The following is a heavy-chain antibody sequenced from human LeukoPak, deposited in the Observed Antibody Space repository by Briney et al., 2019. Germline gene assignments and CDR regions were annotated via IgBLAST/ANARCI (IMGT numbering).Heavy chain of an antibody. CDR1: GVTFSSYA. CDR2: ISGSGGST. J-gene: IGHJ4*02. V-gene: IGHV3-23*01. CDR3: AKGPIGPIY. D-gene: IGHD5-24*01. Sequence: GGSLRRSCAASGVTFSSYAMSWLRLAKGKRLEWVSAISGSGGSTYYADSVKGRFTISRDNSKNTLYLQMNSLRAEDTAVYYCAKGPIGPIYWGQGTLVTVSS.